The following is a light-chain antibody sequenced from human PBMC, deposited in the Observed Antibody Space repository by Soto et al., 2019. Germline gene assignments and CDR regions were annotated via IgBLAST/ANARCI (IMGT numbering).Light chain of an antibody. J-gene: IGLJ3*02. CDR3: AAWGDSLSVLWV. CDR1: SSNIGSNY. V-gene: IGLV1-47*01. Sequence: QSVLTQPPSASGTPGQRVTISCSGSSSNIGSNYVYWYQQLPGTAPKLLIYRNNQRPSGVPDRFSGSKSGTSASLAISGLRSEDEADYYCAAWGDSLSVLWVFGGGTKLTVL. CDR2: RNN.